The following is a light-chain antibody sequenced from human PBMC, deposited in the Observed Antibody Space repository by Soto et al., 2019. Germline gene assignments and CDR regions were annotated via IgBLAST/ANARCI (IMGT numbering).Light chain of an antibody. CDR2: GVN. J-gene: IGLJ1*01. V-gene: IGLV2-14*01. Sequence: QSALTQPASVSGSPGQSITISCTGSGRDIGAYDYVSWYQQHPGKAPKLLIYGVNNRPSGVSYRFSASKSAFTASLTISGLQAEDEAHYYCSSYTTSYFYVFGPGTKLPS. CDR3: SSYTTSYFYV. CDR1: GRDIGAYDY.